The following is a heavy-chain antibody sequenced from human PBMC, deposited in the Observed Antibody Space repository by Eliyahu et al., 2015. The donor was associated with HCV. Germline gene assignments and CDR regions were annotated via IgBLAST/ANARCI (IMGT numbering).Heavy chain of an antibody. CDR3: ARDHHGVVIGDNWFDP. V-gene: IGHV1-2*02. CDR2: INPNSGGT. Sequence: QVQLVQSGAEVKKPGASVKVSCKASGYXFTGYYMHWVRQAPGQGLEWMGWINPNSGGTNYAQKFQGRVTMTRDTSISTAYMELSRLRSDDTAVYYCARDHHGVVIGDNWFDPWGQGTLVTVSS. CDR1: GYXFTGYY. D-gene: IGHD3-3*01. J-gene: IGHJ5*02.